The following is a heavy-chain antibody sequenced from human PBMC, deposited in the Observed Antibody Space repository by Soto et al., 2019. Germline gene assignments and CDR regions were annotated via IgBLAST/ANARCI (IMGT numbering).Heavy chain of an antibody. D-gene: IGHD5-12*01. CDR2: IYYTGST. Sequence: QVHLQESGPGLVKPSETLSLTCTASGGSINNHYWSWIRQPPGKGLEWIGYIYYTGSTNYNPSLESRVTISVDTSKNRVSLNLTSLTAAETAIYYCARASGYSEYWGQGTLVTVSS. CDR1: GGSINNHY. J-gene: IGHJ4*02. CDR3: ARASGYSEY. V-gene: IGHV4-59*11.